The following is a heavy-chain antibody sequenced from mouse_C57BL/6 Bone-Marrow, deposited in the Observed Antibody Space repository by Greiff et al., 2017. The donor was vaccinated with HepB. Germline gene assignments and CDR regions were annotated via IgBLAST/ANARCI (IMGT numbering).Heavy chain of an antibody. D-gene: IGHD1-1*01. CDR1: GFTFSDYY. CDR3: ARGFTGEDYFDY. J-gene: IGHJ2*01. CDR2: INYDGSST. Sequence: EVMLVESEGGLVQPGSSMKLSCTASGFTFSDYYMAWVRQVPEKGLEWVANINYDGSSTYYLDSLKSRFIISRDNAKNILYLQMSSLKSEDTATYYCARGFTGEDYFDYWGQGTTLTVSS. V-gene: IGHV5-16*01.